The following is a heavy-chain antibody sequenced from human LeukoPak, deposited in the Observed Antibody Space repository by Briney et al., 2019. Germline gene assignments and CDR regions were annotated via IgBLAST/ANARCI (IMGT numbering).Heavy chain of an antibody. D-gene: IGHD5-12*01. CDR1: GGSISSGDYY. J-gene: IGHJ4*02. V-gene: IGHV4-30-4*01. CDR3: ARSDIAGYFDF. CDR2: IYYSGST. Sequence: SETLSLTCTVSGGSISSGDYYWSWIRQPAGKGLEWIGYIYYSGSTYYNPSLKSRVTISVDTSKNQFSLKLSSVTAADTAVYYCARSDIAGYFDFWGQGTLVTVSS.